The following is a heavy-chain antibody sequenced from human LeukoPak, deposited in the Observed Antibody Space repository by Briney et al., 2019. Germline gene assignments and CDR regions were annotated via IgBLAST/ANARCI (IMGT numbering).Heavy chain of an antibody. Sequence: SSETLSLTCTVSGGSISSGDYYWSWIRQPPGKGLEWIGEINHSGSTNYNPSLKSRVTISVDTSKNQFSLKLSSVTAADTAVYYCARLLVGYVDTGRHSDYWGQGTLVTVSS. CDR3: ARLLVGYVDTGRHSDY. CDR1: GGSISSGDYY. V-gene: IGHV4-39*07. J-gene: IGHJ4*02. D-gene: IGHD1-26*01. CDR2: INHSGST.